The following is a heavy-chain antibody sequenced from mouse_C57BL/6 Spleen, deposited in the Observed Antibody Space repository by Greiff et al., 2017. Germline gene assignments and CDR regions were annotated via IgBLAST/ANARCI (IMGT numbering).Heavy chain of an antibody. Sequence: VQRVESGAELVRPGTSVKVSCKASGYAFTNYLIEWVKQRPGQGLEWIGVINPGSGGTNYNEKFKGKATLTADKSSSTAYMQLSSLTSEDSAVYFCARPAQADYYAMDYWGQGTSVTVSS. D-gene: IGHD3-2*02. CDR1: GYAFTNYL. CDR2: INPGSGGT. V-gene: IGHV1-54*01. J-gene: IGHJ4*01. CDR3: ARPAQADYYAMDY.